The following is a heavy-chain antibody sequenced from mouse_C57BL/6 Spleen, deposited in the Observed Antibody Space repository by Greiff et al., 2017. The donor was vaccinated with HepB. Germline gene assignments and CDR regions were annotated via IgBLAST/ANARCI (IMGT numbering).Heavy chain of an antibody. V-gene: IGHV1-53*01. CDR3: AREGGNSHYFDY. CDR2: INPSNGGT. CDR1: GYTFTSYW. D-gene: IGHD2-1*01. J-gene: IGHJ2*01. Sequence: QVQLKQPGTELVKPGASVKLSCKASGYTFTSYWMHWVKQRPGQGLEWIGNINPSNGGTNYNEKFKSKATLTVDKSSSTAYMQLSSLTSEDSAVYYCAREGGNSHYFDYWGQGTTLTVSS.